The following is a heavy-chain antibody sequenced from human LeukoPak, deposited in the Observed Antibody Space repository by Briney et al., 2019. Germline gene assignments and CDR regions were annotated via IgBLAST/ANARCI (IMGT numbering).Heavy chain of an antibody. CDR1: AGSFSGYY. D-gene: IGHD3-9*01. J-gene: IGHJ6*03. CDR3: AKNRGYFDWSYYYYYMDV. Sequence: PSETLSSTCAVYAGSFSGYYWSWIRQPPGKGLEWIGEINHSGSTNYNPSLKSRVTISVDTSKNQFSLKLSSVTAADTAVYYCAKNRGYFDWSYYYYYMDVWGKGTTVTVSS. CDR2: INHSGST. V-gene: IGHV4-34*01.